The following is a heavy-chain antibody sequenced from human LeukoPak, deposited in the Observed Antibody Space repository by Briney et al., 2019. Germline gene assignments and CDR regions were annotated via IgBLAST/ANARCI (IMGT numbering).Heavy chain of an antibody. V-gene: IGHV3-21*01. J-gene: IGHJ3*02. CDR3: ARDGYPNAFDI. CDR2: ISSSSSYI. Sequence: GGSLRLSCAASRFTFNNYAMNWVRQAPGKGLEWVSSISSSSSYIYYADSVKGRFTISRDNAKNSLYLQMNSLRAEDTAVYYCARDGYPNAFDIWGQGTMVTVSS. CDR1: RFTFNNYA. D-gene: IGHD1-1*01.